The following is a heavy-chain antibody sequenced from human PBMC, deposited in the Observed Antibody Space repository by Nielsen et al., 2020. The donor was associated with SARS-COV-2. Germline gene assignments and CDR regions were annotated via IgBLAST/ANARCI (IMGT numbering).Heavy chain of an antibody. CDR2: INTNTGNP. V-gene: IGHV7-4-1*02. CDR1: GYTFTSYA. CDR3: ASMGSVGGVIVLLVG. J-gene: IGHJ4*02. Sequence: ASVKVSCKASGYTFTSYAMNWVRQAPGQGLEWMGWINTNTGNPTYAQGFTGRFVFSLDTSVSTAYLQISSLKAEDTAVYYCASMGSVGGVIVLLVGWGQGTLVTVSS. D-gene: IGHD3-16*02.